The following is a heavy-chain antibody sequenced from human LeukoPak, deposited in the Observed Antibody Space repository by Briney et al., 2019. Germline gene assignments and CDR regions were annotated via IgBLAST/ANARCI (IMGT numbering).Heavy chain of an antibody. Sequence: GGALRLSCAASGFTLSSYWKNWARQAPGEGVEWVASINHNGNVNYYVDSVKGRFTISRDNAKNSLYLQMSNLRAEDTAVYFCARGGGLDVWGQGATVTVSS. D-gene: IGHD3-16*01. CDR3: ARGGGLDV. V-gene: IGHV3-7*03. CDR2: INHNGNVN. J-gene: IGHJ6*02. CDR1: GFTLSSYW.